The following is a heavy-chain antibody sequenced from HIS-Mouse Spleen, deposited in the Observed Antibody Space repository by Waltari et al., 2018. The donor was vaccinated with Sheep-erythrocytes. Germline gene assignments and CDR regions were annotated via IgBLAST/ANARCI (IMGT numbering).Heavy chain of an antibody. CDR1: FTFSSYS. D-gene: IGHD1-26*01. CDR3: ARVASGATFDY. V-gene: IGHV3-21*01. J-gene: IGHJ4*02. CDR2: ISSSSSYI. Sequence: FTFSSYSMNWVRQAPGKGLEWVSSISSSSSYIYYAESVKGRFTISRDNAKNSLYLQMNSLRAEDTAVYYCARVASGATFDYWGQGTLVTVSS.